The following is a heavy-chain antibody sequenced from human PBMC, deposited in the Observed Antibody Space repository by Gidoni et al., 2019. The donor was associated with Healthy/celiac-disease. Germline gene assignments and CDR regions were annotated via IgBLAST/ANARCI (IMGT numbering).Heavy chain of an antibody. D-gene: IGHD3-22*01. J-gene: IGHJ4*02. CDR1: GFSFGDYA. V-gene: IGHV3-49*03. CDR2: IRSKTYGGTT. Sequence: EVQLVESGGGLVQPGRSLSLSCTASGFSFGDYAMSWFRQAPGKGLEWVSFIRSKTYGGTTEYAASVKGRFTISRDDSKSIAYLQMNSLKTEDTAVYYCTRGVKDDSSGYYLDYWGQGTLVTVSS. CDR3: TRGVKDDSSGYYLDY.